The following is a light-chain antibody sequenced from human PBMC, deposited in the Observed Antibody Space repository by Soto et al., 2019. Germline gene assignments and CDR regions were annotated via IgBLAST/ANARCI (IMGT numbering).Light chain of an antibody. J-gene: IGKJ2*01. V-gene: IGKV3-20*01. CDR1: RSVSSRY. Sequence: EIVLTQSPGTLSLSPGERATLSCRASRSVSSRYLAWYQQKPGQAPRLLIYGASSRATGIPDRFSGSGSGTDFTLTISRLEPEDFAVYYCQQYGSSPPYTFGRGTKLEIK. CDR3: QQYGSSPPYT. CDR2: GAS.